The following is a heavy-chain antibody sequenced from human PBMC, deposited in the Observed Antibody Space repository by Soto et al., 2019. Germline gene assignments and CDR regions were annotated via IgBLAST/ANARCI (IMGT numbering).Heavy chain of an antibody. CDR2: IYYSGST. CDR3: ATQGVGGSYVYTFDP. CDR1: GGSISSSSYY. Sequence: QLQLQESGPGLVKPSETLSLTCTVSGGSISSSSYYWGWIRQPPGKGLEWIGSIYYSGSTYYNPSPKSRVHRSRNTVQDPLSLELGLWTAADTAVYYCATQGVGGSYVYTFDPWGQGTLVTVSS. V-gene: IGHV4-39*02. D-gene: IGHD1-26*01. J-gene: IGHJ5*02.